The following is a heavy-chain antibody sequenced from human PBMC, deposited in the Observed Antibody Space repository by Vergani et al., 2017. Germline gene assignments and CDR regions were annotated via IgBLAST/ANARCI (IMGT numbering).Heavy chain of an antibody. CDR2: IYTSGST. D-gene: IGHD4-17*01. Sequence: QVQLQESGPGLAKPSQTLSLTCTVSGGSISSGSYYWSWIRQPAGKGLEWIGRIYTSGSTNYKPSLKSRVTISVDTAKNQFSLKLSSVTAADTAVYYCASSPDYGDPRSWFDPWGQGSLVTVSS. CDR1: GGSISSGSYY. CDR3: ASSPDYGDPRSWFDP. V-gene: IGHV4-61*02. J-gene: IGHJ5*02.